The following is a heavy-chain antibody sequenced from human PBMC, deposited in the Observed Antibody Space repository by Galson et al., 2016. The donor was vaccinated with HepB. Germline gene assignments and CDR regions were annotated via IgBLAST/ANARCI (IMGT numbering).Heavy chain of an antibody. J-gene: IGHJ6*03. CDR3: ARDQSWELPTSYYYYMDV. CDR1: GFTFGGYW. Sequence: SLRLSCAASGFTFGGYWMSWVRQAPGKGLEWVANIKQDGSEKNYADSVKGRFTISRDNAKNSLYLHMNSLRVEDTAVFYCARDQSWELPTSYYYYMDVWGMGTTVTVSS. CDR2: IKQDGSEK. D-gene: IGHD1-26*01. V-gene: IGHV3-7*03.